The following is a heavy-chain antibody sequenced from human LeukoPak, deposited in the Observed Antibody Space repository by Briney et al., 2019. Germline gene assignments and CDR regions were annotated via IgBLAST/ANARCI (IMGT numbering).Heavy chain of an antibody. J-gene: IGHJ4*02. CDR1: GFTVSNNY. CDR2: IYSNGVT. V-gene: IGHV3-66*03. Sequence: GRSLRLSCAASGFTVSNNYMIWVRQAPGKGLEWVSLIYSNGVTNYADSVKGRFTISRDNSKNTLYLQMNSLRAEDTAVYYCARDLDYGDSLDYWGQGALVTVSS. D-gene: IGHD4-17*01. CDR3: ARDLDYGDSLDY.